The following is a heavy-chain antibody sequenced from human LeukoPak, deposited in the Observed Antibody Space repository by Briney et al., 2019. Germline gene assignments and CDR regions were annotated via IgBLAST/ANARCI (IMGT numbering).Heavy chain of an antibody. J-gene: IGHJ4*02. D-gene: IGHD1-26*01. Sequence: SETLSLTCTVSGGSISSYYWSWIRQPPGKGLEWIGYIYMYYSGSTNYNPSLRSRVTISVDTSKSQFSLNLSSVTAADTGVYYCARRVGYYFDYWGQGTLVTVSS. CDR3: ARRVGYYFDY. CDR1: GGSISSYY. V-gene: IGHV4-59*08. CDR2: IYMYYSGST.